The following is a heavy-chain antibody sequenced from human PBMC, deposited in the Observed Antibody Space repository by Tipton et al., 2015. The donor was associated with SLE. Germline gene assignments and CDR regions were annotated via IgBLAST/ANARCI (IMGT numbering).Heavy chain of an antibody. CDR3: AGELLDSLDY. CDR2: ISYDGSNK. Sequence: SLRLSCAASGFTFSSYAMHWVRQAPGKGLEWVAVISYDGSNKYYADSVKGRFTISRDNSKNTLYLQMNSLRTEDTAVYYCAGELLDSLDYWGQGTLVTVSS. CDR1: GFTFSSYA. J-gene: IGHJ4*02. D-gene: IGHD2/OR15-2a*01. V-gene: IGHV3-30*04.